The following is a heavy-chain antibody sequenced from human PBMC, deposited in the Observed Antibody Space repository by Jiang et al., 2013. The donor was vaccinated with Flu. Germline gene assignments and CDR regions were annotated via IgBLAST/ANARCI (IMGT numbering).Heavy chain of an antibody. Sequence: KPSGDPRPSPALSLVSPSALLIISGAGSASPHGKGLEWIGSIYYDGSTYYSPSLKSRVTMSVDTSKEQFSLKLRSVTAADTAVYYCARHGTWAFYFDYWGQGNVVTVSS. CDR1: VSPSALLIIS. V-gene: IGHV4-39*01. CDR3: ARHGTWAFYFDY. CDR2: IYYDGST. J-gene: IGHJ4*02. D-gene: IGHD1-26*01.